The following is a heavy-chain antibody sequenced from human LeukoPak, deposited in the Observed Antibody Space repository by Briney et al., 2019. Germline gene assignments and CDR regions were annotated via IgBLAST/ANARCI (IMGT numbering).Heavy chain of an antibody. V-gene: IGHV4-59*01. CDR3: ARDGNSYSSDY. Sequence: SETLSLTCTVSGGSINNYYWSWIRQPPGKGLEWIGYIYYSGSTNYNPSLKSRVTISVDTSENQFSLKLRSVTAADTAVYYCARDGNSYSSDYWGQGTLVTVSS. CDR2: IYYSGST. D-gene: IGHD2-21*01. J-gene: IGHJ4*02. CDR1: GGSINNYY.